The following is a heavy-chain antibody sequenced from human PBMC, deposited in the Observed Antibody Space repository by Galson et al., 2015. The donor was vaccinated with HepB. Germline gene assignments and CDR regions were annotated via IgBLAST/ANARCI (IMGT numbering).Heavy chain of an antibody. V-gene: IGHV3-23*01. CDR1: AFTFSSYA. CDR2: ISGSVGGT. J-gene: IGHJ4*02. Sequence: SLRLSCAASAFTFSSYAMSWVRQAPGKGLEWVSTISGSVGGTYYADSVQGRFTVSRDNSKNTLYLEMNSLRPEDTAVYYCAKGLFLPAIFDSWGQGTLVTVSS. D-gene: IGHD2/OR15-2a*01. CDR3: AKGLFLPAIFDS.